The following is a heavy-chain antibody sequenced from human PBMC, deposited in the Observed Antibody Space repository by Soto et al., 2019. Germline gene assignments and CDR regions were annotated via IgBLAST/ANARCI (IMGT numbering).Heavy chain of an antibody. D-gene: IGHD2-21*01. J-gene: IGHJ4*02. Sequence: ASVKVSCKASGYTFTSYDINWVRQATGQGLEWMGWMNPNSGNTGHAQKFQGRVTMTRNTSISTAYMELSSLRSEDTAVYYCARGLYRDCGGDCSNWGQGTLVTVSS. CDR2: MNPNSGNT. CDR1: GYTFTSYD. V-gene: IGHV1-8*01. CDR3: ARGLYRDCGGDCSN.